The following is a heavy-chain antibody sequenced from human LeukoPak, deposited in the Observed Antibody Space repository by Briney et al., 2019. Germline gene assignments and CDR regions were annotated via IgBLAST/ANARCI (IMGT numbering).Heavy chain of an antibody. Sequence: GGSLRLSCAASGFTFSSYAMSWVRQAPGKGLEWVSAISGSGGSTYYADSVKGRFTISRDNSKNTLYLQMNSLRAEDTAVYYCAKVPYYDFWSGYKDYWGQGTLVTVSS. CDR1: GFTFSSYA. V-gene: IGHV3-23*01. CDR2: ISGSGGST. CDR3: AKVPYYDFWSGYKDY. J-gene: IGHJ4*02. D-gene: IGHD3-3*01.